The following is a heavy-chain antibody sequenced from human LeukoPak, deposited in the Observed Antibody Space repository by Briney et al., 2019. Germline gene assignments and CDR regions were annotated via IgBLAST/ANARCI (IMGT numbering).Heavy chain of an antibody. CDR3: ARGYCSSTSCYYAFDI. V-gene: IGHV4-4*07. J-gene: IGHJ3*02. CDR2: IYTSGST. Sequence: SETLSLTCTVSGGSISSYYWSWIRQPAGKGLEWIGRIYTSGSTNYNPSLKSRVTMSVDTSKNQFSLKLSSVTAADTAVYYCARGYCSSTSCYYAFDIWGQGTMVTVSS. CDR1: GGSISSYY. D-gene: IGHD2-2*01.